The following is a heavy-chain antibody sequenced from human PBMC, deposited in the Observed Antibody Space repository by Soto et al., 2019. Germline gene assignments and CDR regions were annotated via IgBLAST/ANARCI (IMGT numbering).Heavy chain of an antibody. CDR2: IWYDGSNK. D-gene: IGHD7-27*01. CDR1: GFTFSSYA. J-gene: IGHJ6*02. CDR3: ARDTTGGSYYDYGMDV. Sequence: QVQLVESGGGVVQPGRSLRLSCAASGFTFSSYAMHWVRQAPGKGLEWVAVIWYDGSNKYYADSVKGRFTIARDNSKNTLYVQMNILRSEDTAEYYCARDTTGGSYYDYGMDVWGQGTTVTVSS. V-gene: IGHV3-33*01.